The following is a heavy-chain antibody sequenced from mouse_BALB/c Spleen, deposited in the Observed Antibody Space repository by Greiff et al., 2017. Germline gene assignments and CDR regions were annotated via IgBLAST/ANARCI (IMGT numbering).Heavy chain of an antibody. V-gene: IGHV1S126*01. J-gene: IGHJ4*01. CDR1: GYSFTSYW. CDR2: IDPSDSET. D-gene: IGHD2-1*01. CDR3: ARGGNYVSAMDY. Sequence: QVQLQQSGPQLVRPGASVKISCKASGYSFTSYWMHWVKQRPGQGLEWIGMIDPSDSETRLNQKFKDKATLTVDKSSSTADMQLSSPTSEASAVYYCARGGNYVSAMDYWGQGTSVTVSS.